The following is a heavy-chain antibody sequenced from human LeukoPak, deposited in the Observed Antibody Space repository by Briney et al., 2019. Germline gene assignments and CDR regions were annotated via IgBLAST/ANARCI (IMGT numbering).Heavy chain of an antibody. J-gene: IGHJ5*02. D-gene: IGHD1-26*01. CDR3: ARDSEPFTEYTNSGSYSSWFDP. CDR2: IWYDGNKE. V-gene: IGHV3-33*08. CDR1: GFTFSNYA. Sequence: GGSLRLSCAGSGFTFSNYAMTWVRQAPGKGLEWVAVIWYDGNKEYYGDSVKGRFTISRDNSKNTLYLQMNSLRAEDTAVYYCARDSEPFTEYTNSGSYSSWFDPWGQGTLVTVSS.